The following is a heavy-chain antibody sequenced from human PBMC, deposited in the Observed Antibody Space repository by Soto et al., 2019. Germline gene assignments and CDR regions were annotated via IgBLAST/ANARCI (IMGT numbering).Heavy chain of an antibody. CDR1: GGSVSSSKYY. Sequence: SETLSLTCTVSGGSVSSSKYYWGWIRQPPGKGLEWIGSIYYSGSPYYNSSLKSRVTISVDTSKNHFSLKLTSMTAADTAVYYCATLPHYGDPNAGFWGRGILVTVSS. J-gene: IGHJ4*01. CDR3: ATLPHYGDPNAGF. CDR2: IYYSGSP. V-gene: IGHV4-39*02. D-gene: IGHD4-17*01.